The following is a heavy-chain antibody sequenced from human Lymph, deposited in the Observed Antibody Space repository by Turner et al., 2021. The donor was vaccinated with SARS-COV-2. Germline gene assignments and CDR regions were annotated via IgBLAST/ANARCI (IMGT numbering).Heavy chain of an antibody. CDR2: IWYDGSKK. CDR1: GFTFSSHG. D-gene: IGHD2-15*01. V-gene: IGHV3-33*01. J-gene: IGHJ6*02. Sequence: QVQLVESGRGVVQPGTSLRLSCAASGFTFSSHGMHWVRQAPGKGLEWVAVIWYDGSKKYYADSVKGRFTISRDNSENTVYLQMNSLRAEDTAVYYCAREGDALAGGMDVWGQGTTVTVSS. CDR3: AREGDALAGGMDV.